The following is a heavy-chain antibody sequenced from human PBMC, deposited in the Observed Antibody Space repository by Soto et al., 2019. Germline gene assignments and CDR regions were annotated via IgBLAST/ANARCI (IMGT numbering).Heavy chain of an antibody. D-gene: IGHD4-4*01. CDR1: GFTFSSYA. J-gene: IGHJ6*03. V-gene: IGHV3-30-3*01. Sequence: GGSLRLSCAASGFTFSSYAMHWVRQAPGKGLEWVAVISYDGSNKYYADSVKGRFTISRDNAKNSLYLQMNSLRAEDTAVYYCARADYSNYEAPMDVWGKGTTVTVSS. CDR2: ISYDGSNK. CDR3: ARADYSNYEAPMDV.